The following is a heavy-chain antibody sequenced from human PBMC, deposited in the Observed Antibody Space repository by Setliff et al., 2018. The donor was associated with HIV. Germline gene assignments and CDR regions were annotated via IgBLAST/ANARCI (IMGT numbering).Heavy chain of an antibody. D-gene: IGHD2-21*01. Sequence: LGESLKVSCKSSGYTFTNYWIGWVRQMPGRGLEWMGIINPRDSVTRYSPSFQGQVTISVDKSISTAYVQWSSLTASDTAMYYCVRNGAIGWFDPWGQGTRVTVSS. V-gene: IGHV5-51*01. J-gene: IGHJ5*02. CDR3: VRNGAIGWFDP. CDR1: GYTFTNYW. CDR2: INPRDSVT.